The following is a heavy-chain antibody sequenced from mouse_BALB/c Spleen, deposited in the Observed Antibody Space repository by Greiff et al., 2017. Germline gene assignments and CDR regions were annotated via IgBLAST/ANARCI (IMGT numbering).Heavy chain of an antibody. V-gene: IGHV5-6-4*01. J-gene: IGHJ4*01. D-gene: IGHD2-10*02. CDR1: GFTFSSYT. CDR3: TREGYGNYVNYAMDY. Sequence: EVQGVESGGGLVKPGGSLKLSCAASGFTFSSYTMSWVRQTPEKRLEWVATISSGGSYTYYPDSVKGRFTISRDNAKNTLYLQMSSLKSEDTAMYYCTREGYGNYVNYAMDYWGQGTSVTVSS. CDR2: ISSGGSYT.